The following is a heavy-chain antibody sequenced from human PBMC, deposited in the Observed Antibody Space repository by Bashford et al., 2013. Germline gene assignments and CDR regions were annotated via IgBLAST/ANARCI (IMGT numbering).Heavy chain of an antibody. CDR3: ARRIVGTTTWAFDL. J-gene: IGHJ3*01. CDR2: IYGGGST. CDR1: GFTVNNNY. D-gene: IGHD1-26*01. Sequence: GGSLRLSCAASGFTVNNNYMAWGSAGAPGKGAGVGGSQVIYGGGSTYYGDSVKGPIHPSSRDNSKNTLYLQMSSLTADDTAVYYCARRIVGTTTWAFDLWAQGTMVT. V-gene: IGHV3-53*01.